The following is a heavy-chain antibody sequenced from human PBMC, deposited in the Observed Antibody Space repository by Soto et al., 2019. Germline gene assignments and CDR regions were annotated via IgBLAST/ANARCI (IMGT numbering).Heavy chain of an antibody. Sequence: PGGSLRLSCAASGFTFSSYGMHWVRQAPGKGLEWVAVISYDGSNKYYADSVKGRFTISRDNSKNTLYLQMNSLRAEDTAVYYCAKGNYYDSSGYIDYWGQGTLVTVSS. CDR1: GFTFSSYG. CDR2: ISYDGSNK. CDR3: AKGNYYDSSGYIDY. V-gene: IGHV3-30*18. J-gene: IGHJ4*02. D-gene: IGHD3-22*01.